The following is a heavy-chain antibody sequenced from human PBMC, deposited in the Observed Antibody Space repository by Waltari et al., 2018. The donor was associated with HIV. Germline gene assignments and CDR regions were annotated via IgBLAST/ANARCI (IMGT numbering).Heavy chain of an antibody. V-gene: IGHV3-21*01. CDR2: IGSLQNFI. CDR3: ARGPSSGWSWFDP. J-gene: IGHJ5*02. Sequence: EVRLLESGGGLVRPGGCLRLSCSASGFRVSGYNMNWVRQGPGKGLEWVASIGSLQNFIHYADSVKGRFTVSRDNAKNSLYLQMNSLTAEDTAVYYCARGPSSGWSWFDPWDQGTLVTVSS. D-gene: IGHD6-19*01. CDR1: GFRVSGYN.